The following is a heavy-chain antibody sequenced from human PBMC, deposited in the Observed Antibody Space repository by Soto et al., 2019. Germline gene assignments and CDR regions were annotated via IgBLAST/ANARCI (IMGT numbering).Heavy chain of an antibody. CDR3: ARANSGAEDDFDY. V-gene: IGHV1-2*02. D-gene: IGHD5-12*01. Sequence: SVKVSCKASGYTFTGYYMHWVRQAPGQGLEWMGWVNPNSGGTNYAQKFQGRVTMTRDTSGNSAYMELSRLRSDDTAVYYCARANSGAEDDFDYWGQGTPVTVSS. CDR1: GYTFTGYY. CDR2: VNPNSGGT. J-gene: IGHJ4*02.